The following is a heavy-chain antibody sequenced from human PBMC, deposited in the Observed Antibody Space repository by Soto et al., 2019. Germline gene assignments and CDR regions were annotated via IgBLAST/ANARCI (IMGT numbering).Heavy chain of an antibody. J-gene: IGHJ5*02. CDR2: IATYNNNK. CDR1: GDTFANFG. V-gene: IGHV1-18*01. Sequence: HLVQSGPEVKRPGASITVSCKTSGDTFANFGLSWVRQAPGQGLEWMGGIATYNNNKNYAQKFQGRLTLTTDTSTSTAYMELESLGYDDTAVYYCVRVVRGVVNWFDPWGQGTLVTVSS. CDR3: VRVVRGVVNWFDP. D-gene: IGHD3-10*01.